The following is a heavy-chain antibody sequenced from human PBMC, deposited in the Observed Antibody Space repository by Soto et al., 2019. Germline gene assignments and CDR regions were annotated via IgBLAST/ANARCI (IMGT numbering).Heavy chain of an antibody. J-gene: IGHJ3*02. D-gene: IGHD7-27*01. V-gene: IGHV3-23*01. Sequence: EVQLLESGGGLVQPGGSLRLSCAASGFTFSIFAMSWVRQAPGKGLEWVSTISGRGGNTYYADSVKGRVTISRDNSKNTLNLQMNGMRGEDTAVYYCAKDRGTGDYGVNAVDIWGQGTMVTVSS. CDR1: GFTFSIFA. CDR3: AKDRGTGDYGVNAVDI. CDR2: ISGRGGNT.